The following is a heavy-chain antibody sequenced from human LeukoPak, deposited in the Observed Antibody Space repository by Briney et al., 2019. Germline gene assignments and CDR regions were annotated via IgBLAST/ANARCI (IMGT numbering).Heavy chain of an antibody. CDR1: GFTFSSYA. CDR3: AKATPYDILTDYSFVFDY. J-gene: IGHJ4*02. V-gene: IGHV3-23*01. CDR2: ISGSGGST. Sequence: GGSLRLSCAASGFTFSSYAMSWVRQAPGKGLEWVSAISGSGGSTYYADSVKGRFTISRDNSKDTLYLQMNSLRAEDTAVYYCAKATPYDILTDYSFVFDYWGQGTLVTVSS. D-gene: IGHD3-9*01.